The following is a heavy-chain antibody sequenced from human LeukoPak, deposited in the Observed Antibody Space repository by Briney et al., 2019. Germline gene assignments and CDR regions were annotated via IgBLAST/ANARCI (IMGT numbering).Heavy chain of an antibody. CDR2: IILIFGTA. Sequence: SVKVSCKASGGTFSSYAISWVRQAPGQGLEWMGGIILIFGTANYAQKFQGRVTITADKSTSTAYMELSSLRSEDTAVYYCASRRHYYDSSGYYFDAFDIWGQGTMVTVSS. J-gene: IGHJ3*02. D-gene: IGHD3-22*01. CDR3: ASRRHYYDSSGYYFDAFDI. V-gene: IGHV1-69*06. CDR1: GGTFSSYA.